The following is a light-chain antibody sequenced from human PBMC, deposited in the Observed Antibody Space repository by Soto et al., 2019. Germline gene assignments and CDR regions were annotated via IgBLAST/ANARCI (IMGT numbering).Light chain of an antibody. J-gene: IGLJ2*01. CDR3: CSYEGRSVV. Sequence: QSALTQPRSVSGSPGQSVNISCTGTSSDVGGDKYVSWYQQHPGKAPKVMIYDVSKRPSGVPDRFSGSKSGNTASLTISGLQAEDEADYYCCSYEGRSVVFGEGTPLTVL. CDR1: SSDVGGDKY. V-gene: IGLV2-11*01. CDR2: DVS.